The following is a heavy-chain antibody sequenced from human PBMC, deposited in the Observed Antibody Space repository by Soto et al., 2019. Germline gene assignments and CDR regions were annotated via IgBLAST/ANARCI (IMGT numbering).Heavy chain of an antibody. V-gene: IGHV3-33*01. D-gene: IGHD4-17*01. Sequence: GGSMRLSCAASGFTVCSYGMHWVRQEPGKGLEWVAVIWYDGSNKYYADSVKGRFTISRDNSKNTLYLQMNSLRAEDTAVYYCARGEEDYGDLYYYYGMDVWGQGTTVTVSS. J-gene: IGHJ6*02. CDR3: ARGEEDYGDLYYYYGMDV. CDR2: IWYDGSNK. CDR1: GFTVCSYG.